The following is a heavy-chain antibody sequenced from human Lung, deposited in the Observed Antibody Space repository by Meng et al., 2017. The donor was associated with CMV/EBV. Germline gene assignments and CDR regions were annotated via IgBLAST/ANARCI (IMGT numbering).Heavy chain of an antibody. CDR2: INHSGST. CDR3: ARGRYDFWSGYYRGYFDY. D-gene: IGHD3-3*01. V-gene: IGHV4-34*01. J-gene: IGHJ4*02. Sequence: GSLRLSCAVYGGSFSGYYWSWIRQPPGKGLEWIGEINHSGSTNYNPSPKSRVTISVDTSKNQFSRKLSFVTAADAAVYYCARGRYDFWSGYYRGYFDYWGQGTLVTVSS. CDR1: GGSFSGYY.